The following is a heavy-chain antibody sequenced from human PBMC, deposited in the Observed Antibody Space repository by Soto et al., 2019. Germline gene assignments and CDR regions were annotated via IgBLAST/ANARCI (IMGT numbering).Heavy chain of an antibody. Sequence: SETLSLTCSVSGDSISNSRSYWAWIRQPPGEGLEWIGSIYHTGNAYYNPSLKSRVTIFVDTSKNQFSLKLTSVTAADTALYFCARDYFDSSDYTTNWFDPWGQGTLVTVSS. CDR2: IYHTGNA. J-gene: IGHJ5*02. CDR3: ARDYFDSSDYTTNWFDP. CDR1: GDSISNSRSY. V-gene: IGHV4-39*01. D-gene: IGHD3-22*01.